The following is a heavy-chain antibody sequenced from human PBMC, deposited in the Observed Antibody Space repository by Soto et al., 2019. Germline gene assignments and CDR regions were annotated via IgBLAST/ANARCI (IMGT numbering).Heavy chain of an antibody. CDR3: ASRGGFCPDALCAAPFDP. CDR2: TNDSEST. D-gene: IGHD2-15*01. V-gene: IGHV4-31*03. CDR1: GGTIRSAAIY. Sequence: SETLSLTCTVSGGTIRSAAIYWSWNRQHPGKGRVWIGYTNDSESTFYNPSLRSRLNTTDDSSETQFSLRHTPRTAADTAEYFCASRGGFCPDALCAAPFDPWGQGTLVTVSS. J-gene: IGHJ5*02.